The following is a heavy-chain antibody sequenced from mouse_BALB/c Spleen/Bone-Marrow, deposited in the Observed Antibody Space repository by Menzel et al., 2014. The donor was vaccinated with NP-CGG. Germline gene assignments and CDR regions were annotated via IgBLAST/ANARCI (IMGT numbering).Heavy chain of an antibody. D-gene: IGHD2-2*01. CDR3: ARWLDVYFDV. Sequence: VQLQQSGPEVVKPGASVKISCKASGYAFSNSWMNWVKQRPGQGLEWIGRIYPEDGNTNYNGKFKGRATLTADKSSSTVYMQLTSLTSVDSAVYFCARWLDVYFDVWGAGTTVTVSS. J-gene: IGHJ1*01. CDR1: GYAFSNSW. V-gene: IGHV1-82*01. CDR2: IYPEDGNT.